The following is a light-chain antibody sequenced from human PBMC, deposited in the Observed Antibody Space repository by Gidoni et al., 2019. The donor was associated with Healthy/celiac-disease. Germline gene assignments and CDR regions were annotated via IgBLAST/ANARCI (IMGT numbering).Light chain of an antibody. Sequence: QSALTQPASVSGSPGQSITISCTGTSSDVGGYNYVSWYQQHPGKAPKLMIYDVSNRTSGVSNRFSGSKSGNTASLTISGLQAEDEADYYCSSYTSSSTGVFGTGTKV. CDR2: DVS. CDR3: SSYTSSSTGV. V-gene: IGLV2-14*01. CDR1: SSDVGGYNY. J-gene: IGLJ1*01.